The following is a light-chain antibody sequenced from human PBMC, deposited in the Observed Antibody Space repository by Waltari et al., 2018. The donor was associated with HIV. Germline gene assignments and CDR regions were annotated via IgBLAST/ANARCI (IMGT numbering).Light chain of an antibody. CDR1: NIGRKK. Sequence: YQVTQPLSMSVALGQTAWITCEGNNIGRKKVHWYQKTSGQAPVVVIYRNTNRPTGIPERFSGSNSGNMATLTITSAQVGDEADYYCQVWDVSSVVFGGGTALTVL. V-gene: IGLV3-9*01. CDR2: RNT. CDR3: QVWDVSSVV. J-gene: IGLJ2*01.